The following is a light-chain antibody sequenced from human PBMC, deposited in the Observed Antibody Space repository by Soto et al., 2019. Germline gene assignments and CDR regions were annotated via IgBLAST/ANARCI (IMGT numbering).Light chain of an antibody. CDR2: DVT. J-gene: IGLJ1*01. Sequence: QSVLTQPASVSGSPGQSITISCTGSSSDVGGYNYVSWYQQYPGKAPKLMIYDVTNRPSGVSNRFSGSKSGNTASLTIFGLQPEGEADYYCSSYTSRSTYVFGTGTKVTVL. CDR1: SSDVGGYNY. CDR3: SSYTSRSTYV. V-gene: IGLV2-14*01.